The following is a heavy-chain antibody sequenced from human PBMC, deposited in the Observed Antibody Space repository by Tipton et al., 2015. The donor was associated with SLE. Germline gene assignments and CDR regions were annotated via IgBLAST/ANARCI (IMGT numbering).Heavy chain of an antibody. J-gene: IGHJ3*02. CDR2: IKQDVSEK. CDR1: GFTFSSYW. CDR3: ARDHYASRMAFDI. D-gene: IGHD3-16*01. Sequence: SLRLSCAASGFTFSSYWMSWVRQAPGKGLEWVANIKQDVSEKYYVDSVKGRFTISRDNAKISLHLQMNSLRAEDTAVYYCARDHYASRMAFDIWGQGTMVTVST. V-gene: IGHV3-7*01.